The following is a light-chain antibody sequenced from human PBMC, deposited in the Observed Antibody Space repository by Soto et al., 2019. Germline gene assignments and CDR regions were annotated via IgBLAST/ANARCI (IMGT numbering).Light chain of an antibody. CDR1: QSVSSN. CDR3: QQYNNWPPYT. Sequence: EIVMTQSPATLSVSPGERSTLSCRASQSVSSNLAWYQQKPGQAPRLLIYGASTRATGIPARFSGSGSGTAFTLTISSLQSADFAVYYCQQYNNWPPYTFGQGTKLEMK. J-gene: IGKJ2*01. V-gene: IGKV3-15*01. CDR2: GAS.